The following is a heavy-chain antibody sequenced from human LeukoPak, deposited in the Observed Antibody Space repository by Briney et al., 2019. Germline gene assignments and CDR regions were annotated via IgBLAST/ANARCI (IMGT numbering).Heavy chain of an antibody. CDR3: ARYYDFWSSYSSYYYMDV. Sequence: GGSLRLSCAASGFTFSDYYMSWIRQAPGKGLEWVSSISTSSSYIYYADSVKGRVTISRDNAKNSLYLQMNSLRAEDAAVYYCARYYDFWSSYSSYYYMDVWGKGTTVTVSS. CDR1: GFTFSDYY. D-gene: IGHD3-3*01. CDR2: ISTSSSYI. J-gene: IGHJ6*03. V-gene: IGHV3-11*06.